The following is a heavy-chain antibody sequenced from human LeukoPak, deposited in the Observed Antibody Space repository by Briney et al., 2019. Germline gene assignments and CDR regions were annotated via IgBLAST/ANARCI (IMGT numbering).Heavy chain of an antibody. CDR2: ISSSSSYI. D-gene: IGHD2-15*01. V-gene: IGHV3-21*01. Sequence: GGTLRLSCAASGFTFSSYSMNWVRQAPGKGLEWVSSISSSSSYIYYADSVKGRFTISRDNAKNSLYLQMNSLRAEDTAVYYCARDLGGGSSSYFDYWGQGTLVTVSS. CDR3: ARDLGGGSSSYFDY. J-gene: IGHJ4*02. CDR1: GFTFSSYS.